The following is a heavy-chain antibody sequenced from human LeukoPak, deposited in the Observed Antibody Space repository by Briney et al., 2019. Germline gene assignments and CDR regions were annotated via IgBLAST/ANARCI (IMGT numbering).Heavy chain of an antibody. D-gene: IGHD3-9*01. CDR2: IYYSGST. CDR3: ARAPPYYDILTGYPPGPYYFDY. J-gene: IGHJ4*02. Sequence: KPSETLSLTCTVSGGSISSYYWSWIRQPPGKGLEWIGYIYYSGSTNYNPSLKSRVTISVDTSTNQFSLKLSSVTDADTAVYYCARAPPYYDILTGYPPGPYYFDYWGQGTLVTVSS. CDR1: GGSISSYY. V-gene: IGHV4-59*01.